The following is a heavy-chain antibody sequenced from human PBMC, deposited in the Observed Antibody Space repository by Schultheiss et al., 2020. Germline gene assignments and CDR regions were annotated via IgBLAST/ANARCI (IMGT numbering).Heavy chain of an antibody. CDR2: INHSGST. D-gene: IGHD5-12*01. Sequence: AETLSLTCTVSGGSISSYYWSWIRQPPGKGLEWIGEINHSGSTNYNPSLKSRVTISVDTSTNQFSLKLSSVTAADTAVYYCARRRGYALNYFDYWGQGTLVTVSS. J-gene: IGHJ4*02. V-gene: IGHV4-34*01. CDR1: GGSISSYY. CDR3: ARRRGYALNYFDY.